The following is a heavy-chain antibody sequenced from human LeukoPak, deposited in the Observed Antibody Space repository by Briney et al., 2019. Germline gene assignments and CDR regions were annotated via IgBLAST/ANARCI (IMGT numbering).Heavy chain of an antibody. CDR1: GFTFDDYV. D-gene: IGHD2-15*01. CDR2: ISWNSGSI. V-gene: IGHV3-9*01. Sequence: GRSLRLSCAASGFTFDDYVMHWVRQAPGKGLEWVSGISWNSGSIGYADSVKGRFTISRDNAKNSLYLQMNSLRAEDTALYYCAKVVVVAATIGEYYFDYWGQGTLVTVSS. J-gene: IGHJ4*02. CDR3: AKVVVVAATIGEYYFDY.